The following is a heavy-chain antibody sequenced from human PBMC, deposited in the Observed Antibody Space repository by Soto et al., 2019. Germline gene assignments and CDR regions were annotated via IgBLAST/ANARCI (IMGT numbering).Heavy chain of an antibody. CDR2: ISYDGSNK. Sequence: QVQLVESGGGVVQPGRSLRLSCAASGFTFSGYGMHWVRQAPGKGLEWVAVISYDGSNKYYADSVKGRFTISRDNSKNTLYLQMNSLRAEDTAVYYCAKDASIAVAGTDYFQHWGQGTLVTVSS. CDR3: AKDASIAVAGTDYFQH. D-gene: IGHD6-19*01. J-gene: IGHJ1*01. CDR1: GFTFSGYG. V-gene: IGHV3-30*18.